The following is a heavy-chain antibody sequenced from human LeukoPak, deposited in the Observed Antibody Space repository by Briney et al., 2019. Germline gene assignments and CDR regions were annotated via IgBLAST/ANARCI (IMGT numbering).Heavy chain of an antibody. D-gene: IGHD3-9*01. CDR2: IYHSGST. V-gene: IGHV4-38-2*02. CDR1: GYSISSGYY. CDR3: ARDWALYYDILTGYSTGVPFDY. Sequence: PSETLSLTCTVSGYSISSGYYWGWIRQPPGKGLEWIGSIYHSGSTYYNPSLKSRVTISVDTSKNQFSLKLSSVTAADTAVYYCARDWALYYDILTGYSTGVPFDYWGQGTLVTVSS. J-gene: IGHJ4*02.